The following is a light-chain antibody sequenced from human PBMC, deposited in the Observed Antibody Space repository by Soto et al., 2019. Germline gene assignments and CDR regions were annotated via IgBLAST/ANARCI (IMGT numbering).Light chain of an antibody. V-gene: IGKV1-33*01. J-gene: IGKJ5*01. Sequence: DIQMTQSPATLSTSLGDRATITCRASQSIGSWLAWYQQKPGRAPKLLIYDASNLETGVPSRFSGSGSGTDFTFTISSLQPEDIATYYCQQYDNLPLTFGQGTRLEIK. CDR1: QSIGSW. CDR2: DAS. CDR3: QQYDNLPLT.